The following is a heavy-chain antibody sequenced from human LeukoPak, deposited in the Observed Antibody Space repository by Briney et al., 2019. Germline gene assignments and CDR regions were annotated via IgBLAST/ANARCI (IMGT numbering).Heavy chain of an antibody. CDR2: IYYSGST. Sequence: SETLSLACAVYGGSISSYYWSWIRQPPGKGLEWIGYIYYSGSTNYNPSLKSRVTISVDTSKNQFSLKLSSVTAADTAVYYCAGNINYDFWSGPPSRYYYYGMDVWGQGTTVTVSS. V-gene: IGHV4-59*01. CDR3: AGNINYDFWSGPPSRYYYYGMDV. D-gene: IGHD3-3*01. CDR1: GGSISSYY. J-gene: IGHJ6*02.